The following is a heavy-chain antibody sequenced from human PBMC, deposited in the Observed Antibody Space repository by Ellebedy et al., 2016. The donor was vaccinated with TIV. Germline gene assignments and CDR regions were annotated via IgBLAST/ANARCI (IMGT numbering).Heavy chain of an antibody. CDR3: AIFGHYDSSGYYY. D-gene: IGHD3-22*01. Sequence: GESLKISXAASGFTFDDYGMSWVRQAPGKGLVWVSRINSDGSSTSYADSVKGRFTISRDNAKNTLYLQMNSLRAEDTAVYYCAIFGHYDSSGYYYWGQGTLVTVSS. CDR1: GFTFDDYG. J-gene: IGHJ4*02. V-gene: IGHV3-74*01. CDR2: INSDGSST.